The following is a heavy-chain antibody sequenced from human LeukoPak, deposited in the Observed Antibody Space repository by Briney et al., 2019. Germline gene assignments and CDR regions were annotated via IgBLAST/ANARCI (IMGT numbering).Heavy chain of an antibody. CDR2: ISSTSSYI. J-gene: IGHJ3*02. CDR3: ARAEYYDSSGYWGAFDI. Sequence: PGGSLRLSCAASGFTLNSYTLSWVRQAPGKGLEWVSSISSTSSYIHYADSVKGRFTISRDNPDNVVYLQMNSLRAEDTAVYYCARAEYYDSSGYWGAFDIWGQGTMVTVSS. V-gene: IGHV3-21*01. D-gene: IGHD3-22*01. CDR1: GFTLNSYT.